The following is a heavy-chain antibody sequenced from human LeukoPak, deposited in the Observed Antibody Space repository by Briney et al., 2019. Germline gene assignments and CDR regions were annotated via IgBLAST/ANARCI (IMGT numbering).Heavy chain of an antibody. V-gene: IGHV4-34*01. CDR1: GGSFSGYY. CDR3: ARGGY. Sequence: SETLSLTCAVYGGSFSGYYWSWIRQPPGKGLEWIEEINHSGSTNYNPSLKSRGTISVDTSKNQFSLKLSSVTAADTAVYYCARGGYWGQGTLVTVSS. CDR2: INHSGST. J-gene: IGHJ4*02.